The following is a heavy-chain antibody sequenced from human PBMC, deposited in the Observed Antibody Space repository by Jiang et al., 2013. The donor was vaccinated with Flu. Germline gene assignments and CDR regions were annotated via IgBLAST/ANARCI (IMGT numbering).Heavy chain of an antibody. V-gene: IGHV3-30*18. CDR1: GFTFSSYG. CDR3: ANAVGIQLWFSGRGEDAFDI. D-gene: IGHD5-18*01. CDR2: ISYDGSNK. J-gene: IGHJ3*02. Sequence: VQLVESGGGVVQPGRSLRLSCAASGFTFSSYGMHWVRQAPGKGLEWVAVISYDGSNKYYADSVKGRFTISRDNSKNTLYLQMNSLRAEDTAVYYCANAVGIQLWFSGRGEDAFDIWGQGTMVTVSS.